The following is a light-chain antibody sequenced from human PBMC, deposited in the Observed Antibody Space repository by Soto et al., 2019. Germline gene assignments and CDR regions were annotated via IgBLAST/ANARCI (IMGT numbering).Light chain of an antibody. V-gene: IGLV2-14*01. J-gene: IGLJ1*01. CDR2: DVS. CDR1: SGDVGTYNY. Sequence: QSALTQPASVSGSPGQAITISCTGTSGDVGTYNYVSWYLQHPGKAPKLMIYDVSNRPSGVSNRLSGSKSGNTASLTISGLQAEDEADYYCSSYSSSSTRDVFGTGTTVTVL. CDR3: SSYSSSSTRDV.